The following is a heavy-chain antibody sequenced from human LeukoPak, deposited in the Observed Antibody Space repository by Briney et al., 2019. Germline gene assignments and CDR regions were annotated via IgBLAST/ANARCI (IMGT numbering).Heavy chain of an antibody. J-gene: IGHJ4*02. CDR3: ARGHDWNPDY. Sequence: PSETLSLTCTVSGGSISSYYWSWIRQPPGKGLEWIGYIYYSGSTNYNPSLKSRVTISVDTSKNQFSLKLSSVTAADTAVYYCARGHDWNPDYWGQGTLVTVSS. D-gene: IGHD1-1*01. CDR2: IYYSGST. CDR1: GGSISSYY. V-gene: IGHV4-59*01.